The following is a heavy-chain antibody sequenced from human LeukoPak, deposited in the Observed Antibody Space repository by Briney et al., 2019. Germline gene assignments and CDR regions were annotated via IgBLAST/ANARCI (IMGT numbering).Heavy chain of an antibody. D-gene: IGHD2-2*02. Sequence: GASVKVSCKASGYTFTGYYMHWVRQAPGQGLEWMGWIYPNSGGTNYAQKFQGRVTMTRDTSISTAYMELSRLRSDDTAVYYCARGDIVVLPAGIPHNWFDPWGQGTLVTVSS. CDR2: IYPNSGGT. CDR1: GYTFTGYY. CDR3: ARGDIVVLPAGIPHNWFDP. J-gene: IGHJ5*02. V-gene: IGHV1-2*02.